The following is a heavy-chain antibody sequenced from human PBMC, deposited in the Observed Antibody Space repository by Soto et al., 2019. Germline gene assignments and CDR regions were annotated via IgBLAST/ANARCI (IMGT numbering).Heavy chain of an antibody. J-gene: IGHJ5*02. V-gene: IGHV1-3*01. Sequence: ASVKVSCKASGYTFTSYAMHWVRQAPGQRLEWMGWINAGNGNTKYSQKFQGRVTITTDTSTSTAYMELSSLRSEDSAVYYCARASVPYYYDSSGDYDNWFDPWGQGTLVTVSS. D-gene: IGHD3-22*01. CDR3: ARASVPYYYDSSGDYDNWFDP. CDR2: INAGNGNT. CDR1: GYTFTSYA.